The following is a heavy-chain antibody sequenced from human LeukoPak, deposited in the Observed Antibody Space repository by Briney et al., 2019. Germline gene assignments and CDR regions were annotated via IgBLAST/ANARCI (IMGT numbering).Heavy chain of an antibody. V-gene: IGHV1-69*06. J-gene: IGHJ6*03. CDR3: ARSPDPEDYYYYMDD. Sequence: GASVKVSCKASGYTFTSYYMHWVRQAPGQGLEWMGGIIPIFGTANYAQKFQGRVTITADKSTSTAYMELSSLRSEDTAVYYCARSPDPEDYYYYMDDWGKGTTVTVSS. CDR1: GYTFTSYY. D-gene: IGHD1-14*01. CDR2: IIPIFGTA.